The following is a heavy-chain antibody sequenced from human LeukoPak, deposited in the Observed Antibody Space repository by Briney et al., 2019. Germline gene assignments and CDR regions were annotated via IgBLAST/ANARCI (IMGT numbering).Heavy chain of an antibody. J-gene: IGHJ3*02. CDR1: GYTFTSYA. D-gene: IGHD3-9*01. CDR3: ATTSLDLRYFDWLGDAFDI. V-gene: IGHV7-4-1*02. Sequence: GASVKVSCKASGYTFTSYAMNWVRQAPGQGLEWMGWINSNIGYPTYGRGFTGRFVFSLDTSLTTAYLQISSLKAEDTAVYYCATTSLDLRYFDWLGDAFDIWGQGTMVTVSS. CDR2: INSNIGYP.